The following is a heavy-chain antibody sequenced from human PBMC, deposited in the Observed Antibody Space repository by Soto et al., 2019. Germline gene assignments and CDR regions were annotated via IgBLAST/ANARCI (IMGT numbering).Heavy chain of an antibody. Sequence: GGSLRLSCAASGFSFTNFAMRWVRQAQGKGLEWVAGVGASGDITWYADSVKGRLSISRDNSKNTLYLQLNSLRFEDTAVYYCAKDDFTDRGDDYFDYWGPGTLVTVSS. J-gene: IGHJ4*02. D-gene: IGHD2-21*02. CDR3: AKDDFTDRGDDYFDY. CDR2: VGASGDIT. V-gene: IGHV3-23*01. CDR1: GFSFTNFA.